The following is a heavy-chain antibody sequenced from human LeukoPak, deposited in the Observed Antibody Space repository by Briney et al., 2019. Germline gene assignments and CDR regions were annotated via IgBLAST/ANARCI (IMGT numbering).Heavy chain of an antibody. CDR3: ARVKYQLLKINHAFDI. J-gene: IGHJ3*02. V-gene: IGHV3-7*01. Sequence: GGSLRLSCAASGFIFSSFCMTWVRQAPGKGLEWVAEIIQDGSGKSYADSVKGRFTISRDNAKNSLYLQMNSLRAEDTAVYYCARVKYQLLKINHAFDIWGQGTMVTVSS. CDR1: GFIFSSFC. CDR2: IIQDGSGK. D-gene: IGHD2-2*01.